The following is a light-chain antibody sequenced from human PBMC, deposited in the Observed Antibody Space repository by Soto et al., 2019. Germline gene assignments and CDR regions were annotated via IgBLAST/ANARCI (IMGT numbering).Light chain of an antibody. V-gene: IGLV1-40*01. CDR2: DNI. Sequence: QSVLTQPPSVSGAPGQRVTISCTGTSSNIGAGYDVHWYQQLPGTAPKLLIYDNINRPSGVPDRFSGSKSGTSASLAITGLQAEDAADYYCQSYDSSLTGYWVFGGGTKVTVL. J-gene: IGLJ3*02. CDR3: QSYDSSLTGYWV. CDR1: SSNIGAGYD.